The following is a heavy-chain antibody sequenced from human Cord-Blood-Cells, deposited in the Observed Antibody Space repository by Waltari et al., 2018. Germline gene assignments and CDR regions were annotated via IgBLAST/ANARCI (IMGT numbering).Heavy chain of an antibody. CDR2: IKSKTDGGTT. D-gene: IGHD6-13*01. CDR1: GFTFSNAW. CDR3: TTRSSSSWYAFDI. J-gene: IGHJ3*02. V-gene: IGHV3-15*01. Sequence: EVQLVESGGGLVKPGGSLRLSCAASGFTFSNAWMSWVRQAPGKGGEWVGRIKSKTDGGTTEYAAPVKGRFTISRDDSKNTLYLQMNSLKTEDTAVYYCTTRSSSSWYAFDIWGQGTMVTVSS.